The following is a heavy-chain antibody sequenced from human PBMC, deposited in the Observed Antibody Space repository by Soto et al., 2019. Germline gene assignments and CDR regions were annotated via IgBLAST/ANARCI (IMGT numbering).Heavy chain of an antibody. CDR1: GFTFSNAW. CDR3: TTIFDFWSGSLFDY. CDR2: IKSKTDGGTT. D-gene: IGHD3-3*01. J-gene: IGHJ4*02. Sequence: EVQLVESGGGLVQPGGSLRLSCAASGFTFSNAWMSWVRQAPGKGLEWVGRIKSKTDGGTTDYAAPVKGRFTISRDDSKNTLYLQMNSLKTEDTAVYYCTTIFDFWSGSLFDYWGQGTLVTVSS. V-gene: IGHV3-15*01.